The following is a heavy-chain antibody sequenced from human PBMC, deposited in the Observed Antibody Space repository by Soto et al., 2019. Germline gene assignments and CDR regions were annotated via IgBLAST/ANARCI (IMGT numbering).Heavy chain of an antibody. CDR3: GYYGSGSYESIRSIEY. CDR1: GGSISSSSYY. Sequence: SETLSLTCTVSGGSISSSSYYWGWIRQPPGKGLEWIGSIYYSGSTYYNPSLKSRVTISVDTSKNQFSLKLSSVTAADTAVYYCGYYGSGSYESIRSIEYWGQGTLVTVSS. V-gene: IGHV4-39*01. D-gene: IGHD3-10*01. CDR2: IYYSGST. J-gene: IGHJ4*02.